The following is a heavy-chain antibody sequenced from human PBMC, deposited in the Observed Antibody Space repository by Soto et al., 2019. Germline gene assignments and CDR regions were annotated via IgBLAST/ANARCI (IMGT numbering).Heavy chain of an antibody. Sequence: EVQLVESGGGLVQPGESLRLSCADSGFTFSSYWMHWVRQAPGKGLVWVSRINSDGSSTSYADSVKGRFTISRDNAKNTLYLHMNSLRAEDMAVYYCARIRAYYESSGYYYWGQGTLVTVSS. J-gene: IGHJ4*02. CDR1: GFTFSSYW. D-gene: IGHD3-22*01. CDR3: ARIRAYYESSGYYY. V-gene: IGHV3-74*01. CDR2: INSDGSST.